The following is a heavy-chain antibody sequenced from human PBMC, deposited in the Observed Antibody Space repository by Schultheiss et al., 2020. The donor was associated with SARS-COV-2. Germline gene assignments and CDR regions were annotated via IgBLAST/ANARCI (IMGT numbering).Heavy chain of an antibody. CDR1: GGSISSYY. V-gene: IGHV4-59*01. J-gene: IGHJ6*02. CDR3: ARESIVVVTATNYYYYYGMDV. Sequence: SETLSLTCTVSGGSISSYYWSWIRQPPGKGLEWIGYIYYSGSTNYNPSLKSRVTISVDTSKNQFSLKLSSVTAADTAVYYCARESIVVVTATNYYYYYGMDVWGQGTTVTVSS. D-gene: IGHD2-21*02. CDR2: IYYSGST.